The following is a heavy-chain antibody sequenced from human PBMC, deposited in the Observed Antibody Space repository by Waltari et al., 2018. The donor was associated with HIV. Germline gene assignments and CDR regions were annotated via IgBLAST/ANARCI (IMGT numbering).Heavy chain of an antibody. V-gene: IGHV3-30*03. CDR2: SSYDAVKQ. J-gene: IGHJ4*02. CDR3: ARSPTPTKMPY. D-gene: IGHD2-2*01. CDR1: GFALSGFG. Sequence: QVQLVESGGGEVHPGESLRLSCNASGFALSGFGMHWVRQAPGKGLEWLAGSSYDAVKQFYVDSVKGRFTISRDNSRNLLFLQMTSLTPEDTAMYYCARSPTPTKMPYWGQGTRVSVSS.